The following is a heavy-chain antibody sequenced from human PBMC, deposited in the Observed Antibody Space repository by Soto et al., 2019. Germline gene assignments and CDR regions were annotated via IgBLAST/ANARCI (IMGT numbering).Heavy chain of an antibody. D-gene: IGHD1-26*01. CDR2: INPKRGGT. J-gene: IGHJ4*02. CDR1: GYTLTVYY. CDR3: ARVLAKGGGSAGFDY. V-gene: IGHV1-2*02. Sequence: QVQLVQSGAEVKKPGASVTVSCKASGYTLTVYYMHWGRQALGQGLEGMGWINPKRGGTMNPQKLPGRVPMTWNTSISTAYMALTRLRSDDTAVYYCARVLAKGGGSAGFDYWGQGTLVTVSS.